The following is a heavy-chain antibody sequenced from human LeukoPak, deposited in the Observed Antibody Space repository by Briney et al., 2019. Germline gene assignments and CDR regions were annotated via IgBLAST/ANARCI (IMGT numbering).Heavy chain of an antibody. J-gene: IGHJ5*01. Sequence: GGALRLSCAASGFTFSNAWMSWVRQAPGKGLEGGGRIKSKTDGGTTDYAAPVKARFTISRDDSKTTLYLQMNSLKTEHTAVYYCTTEDDSSGYYYNWFDSWGQGTLVTVSS. CDR3: TTEDDSSGYYYNWFDS. CDR2: IKSKTDGGTT. D-gene: IGHD3-22*01. V-gene: IGHV3-15*01. CDR1: GFTFSNAW.